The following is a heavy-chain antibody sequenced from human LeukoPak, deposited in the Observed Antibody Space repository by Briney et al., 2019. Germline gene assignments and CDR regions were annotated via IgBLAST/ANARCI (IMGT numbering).Heavy chain of an antibody. V-gene: IGHV1-24*01. D-gene: IGHD5/OR15-5a*01. CDR2: FHPEDGET. CDR1: GYTLTELS. CDR3: ATTPGGSVVY. Sequence: PSVKVSCKVSGYTLTELSTHWVRQAPGKGLEWMGGFHPEDGETIYAQKFQGRVTMTEDTSTDTAYMELSSLRSEDTAVYYCATTPGGSVVYWGQGTLVTVSS. J-gene: IGHJ4*02.